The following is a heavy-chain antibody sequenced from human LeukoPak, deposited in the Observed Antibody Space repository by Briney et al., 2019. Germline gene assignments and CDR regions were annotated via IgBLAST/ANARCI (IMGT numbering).Heavy chain of an antibody. V-gene: IGHV4-61*01. D-gene: IGHD2-21*02. J-gene: IGHJ4*02. Sequence: SETLSLTCTVSGGSISSSSYYWSWIRQPPGKGLEWIGYIYYSGSTNYNPSLKSRVTISVDTSKNQFSLKLSSVTAADTAVYYCARGGGGDYGSPSYDYWGQGTLVTVSS. CDR3: ARGGGGDYGSPSYDY. CDR1: GGSISSSSYY. CDR2: IYYSGST.